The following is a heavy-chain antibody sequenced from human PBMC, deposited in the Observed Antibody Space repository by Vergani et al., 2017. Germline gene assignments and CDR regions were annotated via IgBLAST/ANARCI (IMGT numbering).Heavy chain of an antibody. V-gene: IGHV3-43*01. D-gene: IGHD3-10*01. J-gene: IGHJ4*02. CDR1: GFTFDDYT. Sequence: EVQLVESGGVVVQPGGSLRLSCAASGFTFDDYTMHWVRQAPGKGLEWVSLISWDGGSTYYADSVKGRFTVSRDNSKNSLYLQMNSLRTEDTALYYGAKEWGGSGGYYNWPPDYWGQGTLVTVSS. CDR2: ISWDGGST. CDR3: AKEWGGSGGYYNWPPDY.